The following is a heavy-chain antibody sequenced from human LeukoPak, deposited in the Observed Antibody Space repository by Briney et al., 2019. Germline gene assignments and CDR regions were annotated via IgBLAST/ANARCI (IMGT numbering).Heavy chain of an antibody. V-gene: IGHV3-21*01. CDR3: ARDRNTGFWSGYYTNYFDY. CDR1: GFTFSNYN. CDR2: ISTSSSYI. D-gene: IGHD3-3*01. Sequence: GGSLRLSCAASGFTFSNYNMNWVRQAPGKGLEWVSSISTSSSYIYYADSVKGRFTISRDNAKKSLYLEMNSLRAEDTAVYYCARDRNTGFWSGYYTNYFDYWGQGTLVTVSS. J-gene: IGHJ4*02.